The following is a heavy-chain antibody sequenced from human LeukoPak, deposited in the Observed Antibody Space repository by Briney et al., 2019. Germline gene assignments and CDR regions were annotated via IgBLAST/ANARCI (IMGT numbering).Heavy chain of an antibody. CDR1: GGSISSSSYY. CDR2: IYYSGST. CDR3: ACRTAMVFDY. V-gene: IGHV4-39*01. Sequence: KASETLSLTCTVSGGSISSSSYYWGSVRQPPGKGREWVGSIYYSGSTYYNPSLKSRVTISVDTSKNQFSLKLSSVTAADTAVYYCACRTAMVFDYWGQGTLVTVSS. D-gene: IGHD5-18*01. J-gene: IGHJ4*02.